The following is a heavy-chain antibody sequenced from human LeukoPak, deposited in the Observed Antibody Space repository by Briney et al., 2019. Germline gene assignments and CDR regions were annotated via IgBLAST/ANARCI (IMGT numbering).Heavy chain of an antibody. J-gene: IGHJ6*03. CDR3: ARERSSEDYYYMDV. Sequence: ASVKVFCKASGYTFTSYAMNWVRQAPGQGLEWMGWINTNTGNPTYAQGFTGRFVFSLDTSVSTAYLQISSLKAEDTAVYYCARERSSEDYYYMDVWGKGTTVTVSS. V-gene: IGHV7-4-1*02. CDR2: INTNTGNP. CDR1: GYTFTSYA.